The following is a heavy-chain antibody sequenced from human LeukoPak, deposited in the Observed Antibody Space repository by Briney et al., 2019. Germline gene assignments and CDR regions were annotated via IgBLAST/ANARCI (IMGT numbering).Heavy chain of an antibody. V-gene: IGHV3-23*01. D-gene: IGHD6-19*01. Sequence: GGSLRLSCAASGFTFSSYAMSWVRQAPGKGLEWVSAISGSGGSTYYADSVKGRFTISRDNSKNTLYLQMNSLRAEDTAVYYRAQSGYSSVYYFDYWGQGTLVTVSS. J-gene: IGHJ4*02. CDR2: ISGSGGST. CDR3: AQSGYSSVYYFDY. CDR1: GFTFSSYA.